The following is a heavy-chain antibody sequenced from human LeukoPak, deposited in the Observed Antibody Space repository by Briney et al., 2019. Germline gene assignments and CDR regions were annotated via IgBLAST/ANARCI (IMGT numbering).Heavy chain of an antibody. CDR1: GFTFSSYA. D-gene: IGHD2-2*01. J-gene: IGHJ4*02. CDR2: ISYDGSNK. V-gene: IGHV3-30-3*01. Sequence: PGGSLRLSCAASGFTFSSYAMHWVRQAPGQGLEWVAVISYDGSNKYYADSVKGRFTISRDTSKNTLYLHMNSLRADDTAMYYCVRDRCSSCHYIDCWGQGTPVTVSS. CDR3: VRDRCSSCHYIDC.